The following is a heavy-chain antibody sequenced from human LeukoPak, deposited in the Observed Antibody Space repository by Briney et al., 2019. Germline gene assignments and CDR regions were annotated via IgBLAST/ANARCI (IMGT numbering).Heavy chain of an antibody. J-gene: IGHJ5*02. Sequence: GGSLRLSCAASGFSLRSSEMNWVRQAQGKGPEWVAHINSADNVEYYTDSVRGRFTMSRDNAKDLLYLQMNSLRDEDTAVYYCARDTVNGPFVISLDLWGQGVLVTVSS. CDR2: INSADNVE. V-gene: IGHV3-48*03. D-gene: IGHD2-8*01. CDR1: GFSLRSSE. CDR3: ARDTVNGPFVISLDL.